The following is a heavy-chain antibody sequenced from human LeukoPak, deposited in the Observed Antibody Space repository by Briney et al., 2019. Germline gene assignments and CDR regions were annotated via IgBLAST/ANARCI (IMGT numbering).Heavy chain of an antibody. D-gene: IGHD3-10*01. Sequence: WIGEINHSGSTNYNPSLKSRVTISVDTSKNQFSLKLSSVTAADTAVYYCARASWAKYFQHWGQGTLVTVSS. CDR3: ARASWAKYFQH. J-gene: IGHJ1*01. V-gene: IGHV4-34*01. CDR2: INHSGST.